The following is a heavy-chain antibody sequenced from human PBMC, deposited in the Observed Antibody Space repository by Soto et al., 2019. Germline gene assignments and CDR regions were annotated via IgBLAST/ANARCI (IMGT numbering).Heavy chain of an antibody. CDR3: ARDKITGLFDY. Sequence: SETLSLTCAVYGGSFSGYYWTWIRQPPGTGLEWIGEINHSESTNYNPSLKSRVNISVDTSKNKISLKLNTVTAANTAVYYCARDKITGLFDYWGQGTLVTVSS. J-gene: IGHJ4*02. CDR1: GGSFSGYY. V-gene: IGHV4-34*01. D-gene: IGHD2-8*02. CDR2: INHSEST.